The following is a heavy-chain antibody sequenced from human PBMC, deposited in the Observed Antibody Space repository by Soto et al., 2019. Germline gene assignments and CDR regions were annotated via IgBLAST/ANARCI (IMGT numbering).Heavy chain of an antibody. CDR2: ISSSITYI. J-gene: IGHJ4*02. V-gene: IGHV3-21*01. CDR1: GFTFSSYT. CDR3: ARGGSCSGGGCSLGFAL. Sequence: EVQLVQSGGGLVKPGGSLRLSCAASGFTFSSYTMNWVRQAPGKGLEWVSSISSSITYIFYAASVKGRFTISRDNARNSLDLQMNSLGDEGTAVYYCARGGSCSGGGCSLGFALWGQGTLVAVSS. D-gene: IGHD2-15*01.